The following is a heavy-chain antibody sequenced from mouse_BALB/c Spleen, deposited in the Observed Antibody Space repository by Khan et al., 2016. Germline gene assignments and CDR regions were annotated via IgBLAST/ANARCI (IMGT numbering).Heavy chain of an antibody. CDR2: IRLKSNNYET. CDR3: TTGFAY. Sequence: EVKLEVSGGGLVQPGGSMKLSCVASGFTFSNYWMNWVRQSPEKGLEWVAEIRLKSNNYETHYAESVKGRFTISRDDPKSSVYLQMNNLRAEDTGIYYCTTGFAYWGQGTLVTVSA. V-gene: IGHV6-6*02. CDR1: GFTFSNYW. J-gene: IGHJ3*01.